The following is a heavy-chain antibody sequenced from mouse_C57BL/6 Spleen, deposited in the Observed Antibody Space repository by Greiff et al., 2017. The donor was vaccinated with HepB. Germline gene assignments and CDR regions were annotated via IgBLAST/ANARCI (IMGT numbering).Heavy chain of an antibody. CDR1: GYSFTGYY. V-gene: IGHV1-31*01. Sequence: EVQRVESGPELVKPGASVKISCKASGYSFTGYYMHWVKQSHGNILDWIGYIYPYNGVSSYNQKFKGKATLTVDKSSSTAYMELRSLTSEDSAVYYCARKRDYDGFDYWGQGTTLTVSS. CDR3: ARKRDYDGFDY. CDR2: IYPYNGVS. J-gene: IGHJ2*01. D-gene: IGHD2-4*01.